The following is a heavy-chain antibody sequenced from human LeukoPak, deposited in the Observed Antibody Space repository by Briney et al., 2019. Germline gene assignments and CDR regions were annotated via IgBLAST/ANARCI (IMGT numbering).Heavy chain of an antibody. J-gene: IGHJ4*02. CDR2: ISAYNGNT. D-gene: IGHD3-22*01. Sequence: ASVKVSCKASGYTFTSYDINWVRQATGQGLECMGWISAYNGNTNYAQKLQGRVTMTTDTSTSTAYMELRSLRSDDTAVYYCARGGYYDSSGYSNYWGQGTLVTVSS. CDR1: GYTFTSYD. V-gene: IGHV1-18*01. CDR3: ARGGYYDSSGYSNY.